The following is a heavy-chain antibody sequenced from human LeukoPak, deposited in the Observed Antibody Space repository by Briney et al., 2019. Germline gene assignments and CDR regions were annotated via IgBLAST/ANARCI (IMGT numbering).Heavy chain of an antibody. Sequence: SETLSLTCTVTGGSISSYYWSWIRQPPGKGLEGIGYIYYTGSTNYHPSLKSRVTISVDTSKNQFSLKLSSVTAADTAVYYCARQQLSQLYYFDNWGQGTLVTVSS. J-gene: IGHJ4*02. D-gene: IGHD6-13*01. CDR2: IYYTGST. CDR3: ARQQLSQLYYFDN. V-gene: IGHV4-59*01. CDR1: GGSISSYY.